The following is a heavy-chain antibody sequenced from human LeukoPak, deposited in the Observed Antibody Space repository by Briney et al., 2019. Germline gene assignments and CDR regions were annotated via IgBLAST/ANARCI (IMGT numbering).Heavy chain of an antibody. CDR3: ARCRGYYDSSGYHISSFDL. D-gene: IGHD3-22*01. J-gene: IGHJ3*01. Sequence: GGSLRLSCAASGFTFSDYWMHWVRQAPGKGLVWVSRINGEGRSTNYADSVKGRFTISRDNARNTLYLQMNSLRAEATAVYYCARCRGYYDSSGYHISSFDLWGQGTMISVSS. CDR2: INGEGRST. V-gene: IGHV3-74*01. CDR1: GFTFSDYW.